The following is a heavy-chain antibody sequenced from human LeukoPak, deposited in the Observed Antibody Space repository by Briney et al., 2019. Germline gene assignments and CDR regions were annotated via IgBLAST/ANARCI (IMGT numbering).Heavy chain of an antibody. CDR1: GYSFTNYL. CDR2: IYPGDSDT. CDR3: ARRTDRSFWYLDY. J-gene: IGHJ4*02. V-gene: IGHV5-51*01. Sequence: GESLKISCKGSGYSFTNYLIGWVRLMPGKGLEWMGIIYPGDSDTRYSPSFQGQVTISADKSISTAYLQWSSLKASDTAMYYCARRTDRSFWYLDYWGQGTLVTVSS.